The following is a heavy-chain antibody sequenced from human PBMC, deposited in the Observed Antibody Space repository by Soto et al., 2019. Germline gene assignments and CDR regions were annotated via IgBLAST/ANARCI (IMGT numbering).Heavy chain of an antibody. CDR3: ARRKSDILTGYFNYYYYKDV. J-gene: IGHJ6*03. D-gene: IGHD3-9*01. CDR2: INHSGST. V-gene: IGHV4-34*01. CDR1: GGSFRGYY. Sequence: SETLSLTCAVYGGSFRGYYWSWIRQPPGKGLEWIGEINHSGSTNYNPSLKSRVTISVDTSKNQFSLKLSSVTAADTAVYYCARRKSDILTGYFNYYYYKDVWGKGTTVTVSS.